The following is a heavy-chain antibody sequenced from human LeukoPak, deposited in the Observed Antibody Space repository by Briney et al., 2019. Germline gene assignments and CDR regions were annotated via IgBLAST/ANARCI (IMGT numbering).Heavy chain of an antibody. V-gene: IGHV4-61*02. D-gene: IGHD3-10*01. Sequence: SETLSLTCTVSGGSISSESYYWSWIRQPAGKGLEWIGRIYSSGSSSYNPSLKSRVTISVDTSKNQFSLKLSSVTAADTAVYYCSRNYYRSGEFSVDYCGQGTLVTVFS. CDR2: IYSSGSS. CDR3: SRNYYRSGEFSVDY. CDR1: GGSISSESYY. J-gene: IGHJ4*02.